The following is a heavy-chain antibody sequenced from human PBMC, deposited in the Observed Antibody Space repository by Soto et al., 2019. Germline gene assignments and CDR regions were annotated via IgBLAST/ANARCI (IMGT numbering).Heavy chain of an antibody. D-gene: IGHD3-16*01. Sequence: QAHLQQWGAGLVRPSETLSLTCAVYGESVSDSYWTWIRRSPGRGLGWLGEINPSKGATYNPSLKSRVSISLDTAKRPISLKLFSATAADTAVYYCARGVMEGAFKGGRRSYYWFLDLWGRGTLVAVSS. CDR3: ARGVMEGAFKGGRRSYYWFLDL. CDR1: GESVSDSY. CDR2: INPSKGA. J-gene: IGHJ2*01. V-gene: IGHV4-34*01.